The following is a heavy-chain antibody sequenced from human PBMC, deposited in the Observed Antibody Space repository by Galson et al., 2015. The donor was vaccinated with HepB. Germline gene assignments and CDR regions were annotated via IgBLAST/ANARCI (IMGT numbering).Heavy chain of an antibody. CDR3: ARDSNWAYDS. D-gene: IGHD3-16*01. J-gene: IGHJ4*02. CDR2: IYPSGAT. CDR1: GFRVSESF. Sequence: SLRLSCAVSGFRVSESFLSWVRQVPGRGLEYVSDIYPSGATYYRDSVGGRFTMSRAAFQNSLYLQMNNLGVEDKAIYYWARDSNWAYDSWGTGTLVTVSS. V-gene: IGHV3-53*01.